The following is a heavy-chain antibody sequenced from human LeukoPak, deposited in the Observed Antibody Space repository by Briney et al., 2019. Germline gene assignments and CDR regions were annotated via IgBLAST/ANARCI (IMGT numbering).Heavy chain of an antibody. V-gene: IGHV3-74*01. Sequence: AGSRRLSCAASGLTLRSYWMRWVRQAPGKGLVWVSRSNGDGRTTTYAYSVRGRFTISRHNATTSLSLQMNSLRAEDTAVYSCASSFSGINAFDYWGQGALVTASS. J-gene: IGHJ4*02. CDR3: ASSFSGINAFDY. D-gene: IGHD3-10*01. CDR1: GLTLRSYW. CDR2: SNGDGRTT.